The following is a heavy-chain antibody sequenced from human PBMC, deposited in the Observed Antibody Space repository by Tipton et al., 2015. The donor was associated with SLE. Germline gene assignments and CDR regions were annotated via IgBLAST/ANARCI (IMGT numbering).Heavy chain of an antibody. Sequence: TLSLTCTVSGGSISSYYWSWIRQPAGKGLEWIGSIHTSGSTNYNPSLKSRVTISVDTSKNQFSLRLSSVTAADTAVYYCARDRLHGWFDPWGQGTLVTVSS. D-gene: IGHD4-11*01. CDR2: IHTSGST. V-gene: IGHV4-4*09. J-gene: IGHJ5*02. CDR3: ARDRLHGWFDP. CDR1: GGSISSYY.